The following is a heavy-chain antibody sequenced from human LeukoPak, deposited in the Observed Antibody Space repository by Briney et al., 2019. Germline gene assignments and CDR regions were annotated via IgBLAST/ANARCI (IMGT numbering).Heavy chain of an antibody. V-gene: IGHV1-2*02. CDR1: GYTFTGYY. CDR3: ARDAFIAAAGYYFDY. CDR2: INPNSGGT. J-gene: IGHJ4*02. Sequence: ASVKVSCKASGYTFTGYYMHWVRQAPGQGLDWMGWINPNSGGTNYAQKFQGRVTMTRDTSISTAYMELSSLRSDDTAVYYCARDAFIAAAGYYFDYWGQGTLVTVSS. D-gene: IGHD6-13*01.